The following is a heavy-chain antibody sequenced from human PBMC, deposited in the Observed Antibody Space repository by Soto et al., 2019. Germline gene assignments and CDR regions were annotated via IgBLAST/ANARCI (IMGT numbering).Heavy chain of an antibody. CDR2: IYSGGST. J-gene: IGHJ3*02. CDR1: GFTVSSNY. Sequence: GGSLRLSCAASGFTVSSNYMSWVRQAPGKGLEWVSVIYSGGSTYYADSVKGRFTISRHNSKNTLYLQMNSLRAEDTAVYYCARDLADGTDIAPSEYAFDIWGQGTMVTVSS. D-gene: IGHD5-12*01. CDR3: ARDLADGTDIAPSEYAFDI. V-gene: IGHV3-53*04.